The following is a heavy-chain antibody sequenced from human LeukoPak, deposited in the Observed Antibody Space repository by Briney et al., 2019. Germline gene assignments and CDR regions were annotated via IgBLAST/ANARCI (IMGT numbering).Heavy chain of an antibody. Sequence: GGSLRLSCAASGFTFSDFYMSWIRQAPGKGLEWVSYITSVGTNIYYADSVKGRFTISRDNAKNSLSLQMNSLRAEDTAVYYCARGRDALFQFDYWGQGTLVTVSS. CDR1: GFTFSDFY. CDR3: ARGRDALFQFDY. J-gene: IGHJ4*02. CDR2: ITSVGTNI. V-gene: IGHV3-11*01. D-gene: IGHD2-21*01.